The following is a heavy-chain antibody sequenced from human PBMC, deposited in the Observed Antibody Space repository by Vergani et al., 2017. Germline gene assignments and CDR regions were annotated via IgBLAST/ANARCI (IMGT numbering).Heavy chain of an antibody. CDR1: GFTFSSYG. CDR3: ARTRGGWELLRWDRDFDY. J-gene: IGHJ4*02. V-gene: IGHV3-30-3*01. CDR2: ISYDGSNK. Sequence: QVQLVESGGGVVQPGRSLRLSCAASGFTFSSYGMHWVRQAPGKGLEWAAVISYDGSNKYYADSVKGRFTISRDNSKNTLYLQMNSLRAEDTAVYYCARTRGGWELLRWDRDFDYWGQGTLVTVSS. D-gene: IGHD1-26*01.